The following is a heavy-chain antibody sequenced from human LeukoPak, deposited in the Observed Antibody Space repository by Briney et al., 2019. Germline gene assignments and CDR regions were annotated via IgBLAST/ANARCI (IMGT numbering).Heavy chain of an antibody. J-gene: IGHJ1*01. Sequence: PGGSRRLSCAASGFTFSSYAMHWVRQAPGKGLEWVAVISYDGSNKYYADSVKGRFTTSRDNSKNTLYLQMNSLRAGDTAVYYCATPIVGATNEYFQHWGQGTLVTVSS. CDR1: GFTFSSYA. D-gene: IGHD1-26*01. CDR3: ATPIVGATNEYFQH. CDR2: ISYDGSNK. V-gene: IGHV3-30-3*01.